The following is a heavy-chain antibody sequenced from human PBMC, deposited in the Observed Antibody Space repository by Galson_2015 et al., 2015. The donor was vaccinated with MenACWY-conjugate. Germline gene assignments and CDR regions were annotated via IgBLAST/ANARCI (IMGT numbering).Heavy chain of an antibody. CDR3: ARLRTTVVDRVRLIYYYYGLDV. Sequence: SETLSLTCAVSGASITSYHWSWIRQPPGKGLEWIGYIYYSGGTNYNPSLNSRVTISIDTSKSQFSLKLNSVSAADTAVYYCARLRTTVVDRVRLIYYYYGLDVWGQGTTVTVSS. CDR1: GASITSYH. CDR2: IYYSGGT. V-gene: IGHV4-59*08. J-gene: IGHJ6*02. D-gene: IGHD4-23*01.